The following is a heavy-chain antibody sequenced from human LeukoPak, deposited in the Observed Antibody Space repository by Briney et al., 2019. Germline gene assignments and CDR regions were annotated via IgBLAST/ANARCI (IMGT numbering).Heavy chain of an antibody. V-gene: IGHV3-21*01. CDR3: ARDGAAAGTGWVDY. Sequence: GGSLRLSCAASGFAFDDYAMHWVRQAPGKGLEWVSSISSSSSYIYYADSVKGRFTISRDNAKNSLYLQMNSLRAEDTAVYYCARDGAAAGTGWVDYWGQGTLVTVSS. J-gene: IGHJ4*02. CDR2: ISSSSSYI. D-gene: IGHD6-13*01. CDR1: GFAFDDYA.